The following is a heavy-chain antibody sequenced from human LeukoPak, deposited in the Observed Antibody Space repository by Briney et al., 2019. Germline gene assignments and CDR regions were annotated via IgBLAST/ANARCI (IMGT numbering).Heavy chain of an antibody. Sequence: PGGSLRLSCAASGFTFSSYSMNWVRQAPGKGLEWVSSISSSSSYIYYADSVKGRFTISRDNAKNTLYLQMNSLRAEDTAVYYCARDSGEAFDYWGQGTLVTVSS. J-gene: IGHJ4*02. D-gene: IGHD3-10*01. V-gene: IGHV3-21*01. CDR3: ARDSGEAFDY. CDR1: GFTFSSYS. CDR2: ISSSSSYI.